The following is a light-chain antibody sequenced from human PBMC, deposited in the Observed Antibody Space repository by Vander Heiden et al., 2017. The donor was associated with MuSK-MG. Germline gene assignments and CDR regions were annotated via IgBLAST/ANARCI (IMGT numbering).Light chain of an antibody. Sequence: DIVLTQSQDSLAVSLGGRATINCQSSQSVLYSSNNKNYLAWYQQRPGQPPKLLIYWASTRDSGVPDRFSGSGSGTDFTLTISSLQAEDVAVYYCQQYYSTLLSFGGGTKVEIK. V-gene: IGKV4-1*01. CDR1: QSVLYSSNNKNY. J-gene: IGKJ4*01. CDR2: WAS. CDR3: QQYYSTLLS.